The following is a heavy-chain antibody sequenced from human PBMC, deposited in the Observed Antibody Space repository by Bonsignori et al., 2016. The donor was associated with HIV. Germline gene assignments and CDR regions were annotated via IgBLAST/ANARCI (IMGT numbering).Heavy chain of an antibody. D-gene: IGHD2-15*01. V-gene: IGHV3-23*04. Sequence: EVQLVESGGGLAQPGGFLRLSCVASGFTFNNHAMGWVRQTPDKGLEWVSGISGSGDTTYHAASVGGRFSISRDNSMNTLYMQMNSLRAEDTAVYYCARYMVAAGHYYF. CDR2: ISGSGDTT. CDR1: GFTFNNHA. J-gene: IGHJ4*01. CDR3: ARYMVAAGHYYF.